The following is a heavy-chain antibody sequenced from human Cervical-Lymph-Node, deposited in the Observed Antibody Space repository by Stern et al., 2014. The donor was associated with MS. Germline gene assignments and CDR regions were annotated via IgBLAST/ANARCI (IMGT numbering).Heavy chain of an antibody. V-gene: IGHV1-2*02. D-gene: IGHD2-21*01. CDR1: TYTFTAYH. CDR3: ARDAPGPVDQTACYDS. Sequence: VQLVQSGAEEKQPGTSVKVSCKASTYTFTAYHLHWGRQAPGQGLEWMGWIDCNSGATKYSQKFHGMVSMTRDTSISTAYMELSRLTSDDTAVYYCARDAPGPVDQTACYDSWGQGTLVTVSS. CDR2: IDCNSGAT. J-gene: IGHJ4*02.